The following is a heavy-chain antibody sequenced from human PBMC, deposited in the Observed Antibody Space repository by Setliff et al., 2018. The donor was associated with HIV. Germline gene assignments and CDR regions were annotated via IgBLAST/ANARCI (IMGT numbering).Heavy chain of an antibody. CDR1: GVSISSGPYY. Sequence: PSETLSLTCAVSGVSISSGPYYWGWIRQPPGKGLEWIGSVHYSGSAYHNPSLNSRATTSIDTPKNQFSLRVEDTAVYYCVRGPQFRPHWGQGTLVTVS. CDR2: VHYSGSA. V-gene: IGHV4-39*01. J-gene: IGHJ4*02. D-gene: IGHD2-21*01. CDR3: FRPH.